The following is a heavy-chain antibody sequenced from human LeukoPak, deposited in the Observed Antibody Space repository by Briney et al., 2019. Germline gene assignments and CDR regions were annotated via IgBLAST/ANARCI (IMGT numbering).Heavy chain of an antibody. CDR1: GFTFSSYG. D-gene: IGHD5-12*01. Sequence: GGSLSLSCAASGFTFSSYGMHWVRQAPGKGLEWVAVISYDGSNKYYADSVKGRFTISRDNSKNTLYLQMNSLRAEDTAVYYCAKVQRGYSGYDHWGQGTLVTVSS. J-gene: IGHJ4*02. CDR3: AKVQRGYSGYDH. CDR2: ISYDGSNK. V-gene: IGHV3-30*18.